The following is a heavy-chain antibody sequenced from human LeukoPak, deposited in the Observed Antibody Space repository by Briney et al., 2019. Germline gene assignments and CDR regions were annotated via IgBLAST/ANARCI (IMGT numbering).Heavy chain of an antibody. J-gene: IGHJ4*02. CDR2: IYPGDSDT. CDR1: GYSFTSYW. D-gene: IGHD6-13*01. V-gene: IGHV5-51*01. Sequence: GESLKISCEGSGYSFTSYWIGWVRQMPGKGLEWMGIIYPGDSDTRYSPSFQGQVTISADKSISTAYLQWSSLKASDTAMYYCARQHSSSCYFFDYWGQGTLVTVSS. CDR3: ARQHSSSCYFFDY.